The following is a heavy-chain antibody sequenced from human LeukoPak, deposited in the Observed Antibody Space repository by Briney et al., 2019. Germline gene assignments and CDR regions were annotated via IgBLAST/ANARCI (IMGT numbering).Heavy chain of an antibody. D-gene: IGHD6-6*01. Sequence: ASVKVSCKASGYTFTSYGISWVRQAPGQGLEWMGWISAYNGNTNYAQKLQGRVTMTTDTSTNTAYMELRSLRSDDTAVYYCARRGLYSSSSVEGDYWGQGTLVTVSS. CDR1: GYTFTSYG. J-gene: IGHJ4*02. CDR3: ARRGLYSSSSVEGDY. CDR2: ISAYNGNT. V-gene: IGHV1-18*01.